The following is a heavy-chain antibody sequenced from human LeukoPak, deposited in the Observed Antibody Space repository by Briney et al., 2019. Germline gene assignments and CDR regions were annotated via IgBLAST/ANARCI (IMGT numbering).Heavy chain of an antibody. D-gene: IGHD2-2*02. V-gene: IGHV3-30*01. CDR3: ARDLSRTYTVDY. Sequence: GGSLRLSCAASGFTFSSYAMHWVRQAPGKGLEWLAFVSYDGKINSHADFVKGRFIISRDNSKNTLYLQMNSLRAEDTAVYFCARDLSRTYTVDYWGQGTLVTVSS. J-gene: IGHJ4*02. CDR1: GFTFSSYA. CDR2: VSYDGKIN.